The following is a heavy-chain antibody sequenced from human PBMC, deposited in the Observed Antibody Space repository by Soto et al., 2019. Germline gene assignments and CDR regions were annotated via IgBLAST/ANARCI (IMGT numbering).Heavy chain of an antibody. Sequence: GGSLRLSCVASGLTFGSRAMSWVRQAPGEGLQWVSTITDTGGDAKYADSVRGRFVISRDNSKKTLYLQMTSLTAEDSAMYFCARGSTDSYPGSRIFDFWGRGTLVTV. CDR2: ITDTGGDA. D-gene: IGHD3-10*01. CDR3: ARGSTDSYPGSRIFDF. CDR1: GLTFGSRA. V-gene: IGHV3-23*01. J-gene: IGHJ4*02.